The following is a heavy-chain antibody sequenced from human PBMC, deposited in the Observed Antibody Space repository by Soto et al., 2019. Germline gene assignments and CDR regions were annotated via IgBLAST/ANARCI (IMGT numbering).Heavy chain of an antibody. V-gene: IGHV1-69*06. CDR2: IIPIFGTA. J-gene: IGHJ4*02. CDR3: ARERLYGSGSIYYFDY. D-gene: IGHD1-26*01. CDR1: GGTFSSYA. Sequence: SVKVSCKASGGTFSSYAISWVRQAPGQGLEWMGGIIPIFGTANYAQKFQGRVTITADKSTSTAYMELSSLRSEDTAVYYCARERLYGSGSIYYFDYWGQGTLVTVSS.